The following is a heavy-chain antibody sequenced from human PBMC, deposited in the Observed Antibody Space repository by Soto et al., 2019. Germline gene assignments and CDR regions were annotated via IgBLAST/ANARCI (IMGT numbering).Heavy chain of an antibody. V-gene: IGHV1-8*01. CDR1: GYTFTTSD. J-gene: IGHJ4*02. CDR2: MNPNSGNT. D-gene: IGHD3-22*01. Sequence: QVQLVQSGAEVKKPGASVKVSCKASGYTFTTSDINWVRQATGQGLEWMGWMNPNSGNTNYAQKFQGRVTMTRDTAINTAYTELSRLTYDDTVIYYCARVYSRDYYYFMIESWGQGTRVTVSS. CDR3: ARVYSRDYYYFMIES.